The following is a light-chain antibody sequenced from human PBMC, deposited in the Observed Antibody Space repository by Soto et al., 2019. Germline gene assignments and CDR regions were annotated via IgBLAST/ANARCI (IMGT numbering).Light chain of an antibody. CDR3: QQYGTSPQT. J-gene: IGKJ2*01. CDR2: GAS. V-gene: IGKV3-20*01. Sequence: EIVLTQSPGTLSLSPGQGATLSCRASQSVSSNYLAWYQQKPGQAPRLLIHGASSRATAIPDRFSGSGSGTDFTLTISRLEPEDFAMYYCQQYGTSPQTFGQGTKVEIK. CDR1: QSVSSNY.